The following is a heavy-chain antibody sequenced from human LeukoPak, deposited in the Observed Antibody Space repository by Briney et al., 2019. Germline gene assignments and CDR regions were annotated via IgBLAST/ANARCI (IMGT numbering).Heavy chain of an antibody. CDR1: GFTFSSYA. CDR3: ARDYDFWSGYSDDAFDI. V-gene: IGHV3-23*01. J-gene: IGHJ3*02. Sequence: PGGSLRLSCAASGFTFSSYAMSWVRQAPGKGLEWVSAISGSGGSTYYADSVKGRFTISRDNSKNTLYLQMNSLRAEDTAVYYCARDYDFWSGYSDDAFDIWGQGTMVIVSS. CDR2: ISGSGGST. D-gene: IGHD3-3*01.